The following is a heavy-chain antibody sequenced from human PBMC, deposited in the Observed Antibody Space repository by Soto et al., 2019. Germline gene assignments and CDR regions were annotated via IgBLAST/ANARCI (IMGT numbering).Heavy chain of an antibody. CDR1: GGSISSGGYS. CDR3: ATYYYDSSGYRGFDP. Sequence: PSETLSLTCAVSGGSISSGGYSWSWIRQPPGKGLEWIGYIYHSGSTYYNPSLKSRVTISVDRSKNQFSLKLSSVTAADTAVYYCATYYYDSSGYRGFDPWGQGTLVTV. D-gene: IGHD3-22*01. V-gene: IGHV4-30-2*01. CDR2: IYHSGST. J-gene: IGHJ5*02.